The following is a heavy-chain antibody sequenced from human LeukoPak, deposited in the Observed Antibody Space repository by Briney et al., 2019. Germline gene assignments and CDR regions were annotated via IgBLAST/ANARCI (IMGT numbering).Heavy chain of an antibody. Sequence: SETLSLTCTVSGGSISSSSYYWGWIRQPPGKGLEWIGSIYYSGSTYYNPSLKSRVTISVDTSKNQFPLKLSSVTAADTAVYYCARGRRLKLTADAFDIWGQGTMVTVSS. J-gene: IGHJ3*02. V-gene: IGHV4-39*06. CDR1: GGSISSSSYY. CDR3: ARGRRLKLTADAFDI. D-gene: IGHD4/OR15-4a*01. CDR2: IYYSGST.